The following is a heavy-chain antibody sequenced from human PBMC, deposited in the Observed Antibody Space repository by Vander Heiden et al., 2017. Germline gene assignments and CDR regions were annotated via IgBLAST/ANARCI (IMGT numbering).Heavy chain of an antibody. V-gene: IGHV3-53*01. D-gene: IGHD5-12*01. CDR3: ASGATQWTF. CDR2: IYRDGTT. CDR1: GFTVSSNY. J-gene: IGHJ4*02. Sequence: EVQLVQYGGGLDQPGGSLRLSCVVSGFTVSSNYMTWIRQAPGKGLEWVSVIYRDGTTYYADSVKGRFTTSRDNSKNTLFLQMDSLRAEDTALYYCASGATQWTFWGQGTLLTVSS.